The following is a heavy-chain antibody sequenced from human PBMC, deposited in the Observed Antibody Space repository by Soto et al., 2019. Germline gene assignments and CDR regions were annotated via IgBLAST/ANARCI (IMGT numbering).Heavy chain of an antibody. CDR1: GYTFTNYD. V-gene: IGHV1-8*02. D-gene: IGHD3-10*01. Sequence: QVQLVQSGAEVKKPGASVKVSCKASGYTFTNYDINWVRQATGQGLEWVGWMTPISGDTGYAQNFQGRVTMTRDTPRSTAYLELSSLTSEDTAVYYCARNLYNTGNFDHWGQGTLVTVSS. CDR2: MTPISGDT. J-gene: IGHJ4*02. CDR3: ARNLYNTGNFDH.